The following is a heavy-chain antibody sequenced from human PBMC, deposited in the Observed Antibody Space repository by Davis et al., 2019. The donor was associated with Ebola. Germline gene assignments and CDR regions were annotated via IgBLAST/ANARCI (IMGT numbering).Heavy chain of an antibody. D-gene: IGHD6-6*01. Sequence: GESLKISCKGSGYSFTSYWIGWVRQMPGKGLEWMGIIYPGDSDTRYSPSFQGQVTISADKSISTAYLQWSSLKASDTAMYYCARLLTAAPAESDAFDIWGQGTMVTVSS. CDR2: IYPGDSDT. CDR3: ARLLTAAPAESDAFDI. J-gene: IGHJ3*02. CDR1: GYSFTSYW. V-gene: IGHV5-51*01.